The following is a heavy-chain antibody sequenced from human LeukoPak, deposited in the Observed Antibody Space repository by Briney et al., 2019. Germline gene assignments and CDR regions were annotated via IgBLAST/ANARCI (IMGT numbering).Heavy chain of an antibody. J-gene: IGHJ4*02. CDR1: GFTFSDYA. Sequence: PGGSLRLSCAASGFTFSDYAMIWVRQTPGKGLEWVSVMSGGGDSADCADSMKGRFTISRDNSKNTLYLQMNSLRAEDTALYYCAKLGCTGTFCYANYWGQGTLVTVSS. CDR2: MSGGGDSA. V-gene: IGHV3-23*01. CDR3: AKLGCTGTFCYANY. D-gene: IGHD2-2*01.